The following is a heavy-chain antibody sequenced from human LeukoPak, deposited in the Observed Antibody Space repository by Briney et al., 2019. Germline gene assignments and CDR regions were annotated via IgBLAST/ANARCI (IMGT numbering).Heavy chain of an antibody. CDR3: AKDNYDISAPFDY. CDR2: ISYDGSNK. D-gene: IGHD3-9*01. V-gene: IGHV3-30*18. J-gene: IGHJ4*02. CDR1: GFTFSSYG. Sequence: GGSLRLSCAASGFTFSSYGMHWVRQAPGKGLEWVAVISYDGSNKYCADSVKGRFTISRDNSKNTLYLQMNSLRAEDTAVYYCAKDNYDISAPFDYWGQGTLVTVSS.